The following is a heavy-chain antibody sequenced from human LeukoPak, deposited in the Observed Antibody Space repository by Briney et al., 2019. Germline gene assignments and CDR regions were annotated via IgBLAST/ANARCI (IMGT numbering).Heavy chain of an antibody. CDR2: LSGSGSSV. Sequence: PGGSLRLSCVVSGFTFNNNGISWVRQAPGKGLEWVSGLSGSGSSVYYADSVRGRLTISRDNSRNTLYLQLDSLRADDTAVYYCAKGLNWFDPWGQGTLVTVSS. V-gene: IGHV3-23*01. CDR3: AKGLNWFDP. D-gene: IGHD2-8*01. CDR1: GFTFNNNG. J-gene: IGHJ5*02.